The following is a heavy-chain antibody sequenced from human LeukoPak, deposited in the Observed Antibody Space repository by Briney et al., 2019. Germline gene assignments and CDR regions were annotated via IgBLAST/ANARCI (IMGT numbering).Heavy chain of an antibody. V-gene: IGHV3-23*01. CDR2: ISGSGGST. J-gene: IGHJ4*02. Sequence: PGGSLRLSCAASGFTFSVYSMSWVRQAPGKGLEWVSGISGSGGSTYYAESVKGRFTISRDNSKNTLYLQMNSLRAEDTAVYYCAKIPVSYSSGWSNFDYWGQGTLVTVSA. CDR3: AKIPVSYSSGWSNFDY. CDR1: GFTFSVYS. D-gene: IGHD6-19*01.